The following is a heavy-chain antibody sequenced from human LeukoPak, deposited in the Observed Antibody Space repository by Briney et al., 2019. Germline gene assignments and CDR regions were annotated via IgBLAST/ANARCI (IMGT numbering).Heavy chain of an antibody. V-gene: IGHV3-30*04. J-gene: IGHJ4*02. Sequence: GGSLRLSCAASGFTFSTYAMHWVRQAPGKGLEWVAAISYDGSNKNYADSVKGRFTISRDNSKNTLYLQMNSLRAEDTAVYYCVRGAYSSSWLNFDYWGQGTLVTVSS. CDR2: ISYDGSNK. CDR1: GFTFSTYA. CDR3: VRGAYSSSWLNFDY. D-gene: IGHD6-13*01.